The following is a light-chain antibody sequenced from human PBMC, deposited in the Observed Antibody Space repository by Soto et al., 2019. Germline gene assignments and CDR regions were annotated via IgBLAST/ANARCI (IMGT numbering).Light chain of an antibody. CDR1: QGISSY. Sequence: DIQLTQSPSFLSASVGDRVTITCRASQGISSYLAWYQQKPGKAPKLLIYAASTLQSGVPSRFSGSGSGTEFTLTISILQPEDFATYYCQQLNSYPRVTFGQGTRLEIK. V-gene: IGKV1-9*01. CDR2: AAS. CDR3: QQLNSYPRVT. J-gene: IGKJ5*01.